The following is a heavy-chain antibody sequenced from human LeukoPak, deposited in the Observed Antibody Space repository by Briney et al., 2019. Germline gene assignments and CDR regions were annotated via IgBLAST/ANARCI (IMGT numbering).Heavy chain of an antibody. CDR3: ARELPTYYYDSSGYYSLLDEYFQH. CDR2: IYYSGST. CDR1: GASVSTSRYY. Sequence: SETLSLTCVVSGASVSTSRYYWGWIRQPPGKGLEWIGNIYYSGSTYYNASLQSRVTISIDTSKNQFSLKLSSVTAADTAVYYCARELPTYYYDSSGYYSLLDEYFQHWGQGTLVTVSS. V-gene: IGHV4-39*07. D-gene: IGHD3-22*01. J-gene: IGHJ1*01.